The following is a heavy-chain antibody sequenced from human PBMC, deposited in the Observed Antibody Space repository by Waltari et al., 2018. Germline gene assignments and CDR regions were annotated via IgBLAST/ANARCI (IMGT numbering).Heavy chain of an antibody. Sequence: EVQLVESGGGLVKPGGSLRLSCAASGFTFSSYSMNWVRQAPGKGLEWVSSISSSSSYIYYADSVKGRFTISRDNAKNSLYLQMNSLRAEDTAVYYCAREGLNYYDSSGPYYFDYWGQGTLVTVSS. V-gene: IGHV3-21*01. CDR2: ISSSSSYI. CDR1: GFTFSSYS. D-gene: IGHD3-22*01. J-gene: IGHJ4*02. CDR3: AREGLNYYDSSGPYYFDY.